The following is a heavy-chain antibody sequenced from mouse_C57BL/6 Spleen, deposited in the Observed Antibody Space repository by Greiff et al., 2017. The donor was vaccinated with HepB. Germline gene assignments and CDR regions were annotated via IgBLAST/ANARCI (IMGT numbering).Heavy chain of an antibody. CDR3: ARRAHYGSSYDWYFDV. J-gene: IGHJ1*03. D-gene: IGHD1-1*01. CDR2: IYPGDGDT. CDR1: GYAFSSSW. V-gene: IGHV1-82*01. Sequence: QVQLQQSGPELVKPGASVKISCKASGYAFSSSWMNWVKQRPGKGLEWIGRIYPGDGDTNYNGKFKGKATLTADKSSSTAYMQLSSLTSEDSAVYFCARRAHYGSSYDWYFDVWGTGTTVTVSS.